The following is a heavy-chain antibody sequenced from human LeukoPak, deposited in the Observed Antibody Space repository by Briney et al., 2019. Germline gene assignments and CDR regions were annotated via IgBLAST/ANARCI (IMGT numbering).Heavy chain of an antibody. CDR3: ARHWVVTPNY. CDR1: GGSISNSSYY. Sequence: SETLSLTCIVSGGSISNSSYYWGWIRQPPGKGLEWIGSIYYSGSAYCNPSLKSRVTISVDTSKNQFSLKLTSVTVADTAVYYCARHWVVTPNYWGQGTLVTVSS. J-gene: IGHJ4*02. D-gene: IGHD4-23*01. V-gene: IGHV4-39*01. CDR2: IYYSGSA.